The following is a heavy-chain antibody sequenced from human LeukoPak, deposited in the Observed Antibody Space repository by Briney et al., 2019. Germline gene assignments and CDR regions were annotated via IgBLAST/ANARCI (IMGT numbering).Heavy chain of an antibody. CDR1: SGSFSGYY. D-gene: IGHD5-24*01. J-gene: IGHJ4*02. CDR3: ARGDGRDGYKGKLDY. Sequence: SETLSLTCAVYSGSFSGYYWGWIRQPPGKGLEWIGEINHSGSTSHNPSLKSRVTISVDTSKNQFSLKLTSVTAADTALYYCARGDGRDGYKGKLDYWGQGTLVTVSS. V-gene: IGHV4-34*01. CDR2: INHSGST.